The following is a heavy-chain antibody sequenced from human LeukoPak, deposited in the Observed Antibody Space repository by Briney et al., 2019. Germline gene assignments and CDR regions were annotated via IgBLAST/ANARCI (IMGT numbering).Heavy chain of an antibody. Sequence: GGSLRLSCAASVFSFNAYSMNWVRQAPGKGLEWLSYISPPTDSIHYADSVKGRFSISADSARNTLNLQMNSLRDDDTAVYYCARDSRYGFDYWGQGILVTVSS. J-gene: IGHJ4*02. D-gene: IGHD4-17*01. V-gene: IGHV3-48*02. CDR2: ISPPTDSI. CDR3: ARDSRYGFDY. CDR1: VFSFNAYS.